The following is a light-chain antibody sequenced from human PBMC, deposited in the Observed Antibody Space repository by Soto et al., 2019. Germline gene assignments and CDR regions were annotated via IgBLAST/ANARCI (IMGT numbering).Light chain of an antibody. CDR2: DVS. J-gene: IGLJ1*01. CDR3: SSYASSSSLDV. Sequence: QSVLTQPASVSGSPGQSITISCTGTSSDVGDYNYVSWFQQHPGKAPKLMIYDVSSRPSGISNRFSGSKSGNTASLTISGLQAEDEDDYYCSSYASSSSLDVFGSGTKVTVL. CDR1: SSDVGDYNY. V-gene: IGLV2-14*03.